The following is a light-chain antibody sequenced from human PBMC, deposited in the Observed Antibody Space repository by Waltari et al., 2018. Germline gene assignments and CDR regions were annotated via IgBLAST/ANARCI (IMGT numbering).Light chain of an antibody. CDR3: AAWDDSLSGPKV. CDR2: RNN. V-gene: IGLV1-47*01. J-gene: IGLJ2*01. Sequence: QSVLTQPPSASGTPGQRVTISCSGGSSNTGSNYVYWYQQLPGTAPKLLIYRNNQRPSGVPDRFSGSKSGTSASLAISGLRSEDEADYYCAAWDDSLSGPKVFGGGTKLTVL. CDR1: SSNTGSNY.